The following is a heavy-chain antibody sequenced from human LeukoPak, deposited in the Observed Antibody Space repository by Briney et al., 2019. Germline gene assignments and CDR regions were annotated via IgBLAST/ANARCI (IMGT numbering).Heavy chain of an antibody. CDR3: ARDPGSGSQFLFDY. Sequence: PGGSLRLSCAASGFTFSSYSIDWVRQAPGKGLEWVSSISSGTSTIYYADSVKGRFTISRDNAKNSLYLQMNSLRAEDTAVYYCARDPGSGSQFLFDYWGQGALVTVSS. CDR2: ISSGTSTI. CDR1: GFTFSSYS. V-gene: IGHV3-48*01. D-gene: IGHD3-10*01. J-gene: IGHJ4*02.